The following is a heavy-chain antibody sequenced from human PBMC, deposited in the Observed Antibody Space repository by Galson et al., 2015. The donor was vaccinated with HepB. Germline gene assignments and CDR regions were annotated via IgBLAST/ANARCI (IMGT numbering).Heavy chain of an antibody. V-gene: IGHV3-30*18. CDR1: GFTFSNYG. J-gene: IGHJ4*02. Sequence: SLRLSCAASGFTFSNYGMHWVRRAPGKGLEWVAVISYDGSNKYYADSVKGRFTISRDNSKSTLYLQMNSLRVEDTAVYYCAKGWFGELLSSSDYWGQGTLVTVSS. CDR2: ISYDGSNK. CDR3: AKGWFGELLSSSDY. D-gene: IGHD3-10*01.